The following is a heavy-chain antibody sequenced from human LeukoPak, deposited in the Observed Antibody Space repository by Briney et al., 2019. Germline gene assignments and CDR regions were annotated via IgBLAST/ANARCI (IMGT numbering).Heavy chain of an antibody. J-gene: IGHJ4*02. CDR1: GGSLSSCFHY. CDR2: IFYSGNT. D-gene: IGHD6-13*01. CDR3: TRTYSTSWGYYFDN. Sequence: SETLPLTCTVSGGSLSSCFHYWSWIPQPPEKGLEWIGYIFYSGNTYYNPSLKSRVTISVDTSKNQFSLKLSSVTAADTAVYYCTRTYSTSWGYYFDNWGEGTLGTVSS. V-gene: IGHV4-31*03.